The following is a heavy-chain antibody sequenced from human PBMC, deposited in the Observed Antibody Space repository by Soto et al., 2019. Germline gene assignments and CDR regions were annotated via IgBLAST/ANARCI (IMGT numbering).Heavy chain of an antibody. CDR3: ARHRDDYGDSLDY. Sequence: SETLSLTCTVSGGSISSYYWSWIRQPPGKGLEWIGYIYYSGSTNYNPSLKSRVTISVDTSKNQFSLKLSCVTAADTAVYYCARHRDDYGDSLDYWGQGTLVTVSS. CDR1: GGSISSYY. CDR2: IYYSGST. J-gene: IGHJ4*02. V-gene: IGHV4-59*08. D-gene: IGHD4-17*01.